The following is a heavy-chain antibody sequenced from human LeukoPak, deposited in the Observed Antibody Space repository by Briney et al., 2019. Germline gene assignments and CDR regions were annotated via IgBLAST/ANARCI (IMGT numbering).Heavy chain of an antibody. V-gene: IGHV5-51*01. CDR1: GYSFTNYW. CDR3: ARQIGGALFDY. D-gene: IGHD1-26*01. Sequence: GESLKISCKGSGYSFTNYWIGWVRQMPGKGLEWMAMIYPGDPDTRYSPSFQGQVTISADKSINTAYLQWSSLKASDTAVYYCARQIGGALFDYWGQGTLVTVSS. CDR2: IYPGDPDT. J-gene: IGHJ4*02.